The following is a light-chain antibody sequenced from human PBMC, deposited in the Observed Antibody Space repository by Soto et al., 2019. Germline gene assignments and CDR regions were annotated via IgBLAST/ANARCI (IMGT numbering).Light chain of an antibody. CDR2: GAS. CDR3: QQYGSSPLT. CDR1: QSVSSSY. J-gene: IGKJ4*01. V-gene: IGKV3-20*01. Sequence: DIVLTQSPGTVSLSPGERATLSCRASQSVSSSYLAWYQRKPGQAPRLLIYGASSRATGIPDRFSGSGSGTDFTLTISRLEPEDFAVYYCQQYGSSPLTFGGGTKVDIK.